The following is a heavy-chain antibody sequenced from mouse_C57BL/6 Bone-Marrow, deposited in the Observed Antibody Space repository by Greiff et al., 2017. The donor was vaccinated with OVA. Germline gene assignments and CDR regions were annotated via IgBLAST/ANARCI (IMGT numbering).Heavy chain of an antibody. CDR1: GFTIKDYY. J-gene: IGHJ2*01. V-gene: IGHV14-2*01. CDR3: ASGDSPDY. CDR2: IEREEGER. Sequence: VQLQQSGAELVKPGASVTLSCTASGFTIKDYYMHWVKQRTEQGLEWIGRIEREEGERNDAPKFQGKATITADTSSNTAYLQLSSLTSEDTAVYCCASGDSPDYWGQGTTLTVSS.